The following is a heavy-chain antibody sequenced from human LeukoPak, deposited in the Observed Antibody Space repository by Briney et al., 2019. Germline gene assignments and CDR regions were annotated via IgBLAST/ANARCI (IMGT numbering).Heavy chain of an antibody. J-gene: IGHJ5*02. CDR1: GFTFSDYY. D-gene: IGHD3-22*01. CDR2: ISSSSSST. V-gene: IGHV3-11*05. CDR3: ARAGSVVVHNWFDP. Sequence: GGSLRLSCVASGFTFSDYYMSWIRQAPGKGLEWISYISSSSSSTNYADSVKGRFTISRDNPKNSLYLLMNSLRAEDTAMYYCARAGSVVVHNWFDPWGQGTLVTVSS.